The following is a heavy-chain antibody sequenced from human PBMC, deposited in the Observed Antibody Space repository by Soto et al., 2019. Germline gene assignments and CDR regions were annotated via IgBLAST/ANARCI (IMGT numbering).Heavy chain of an antibody. D-gene: IGHD3-9*01. CDR1: GGSISSYY. CDR3: VRAGSGYSFDY. J-gene: IGHJ4*02. V-gene: IGHV4-59*01. CDR2: VFYSGST. Sequence: SETLSLTCAVSGGSISSYYWSWIRQPPGRGLELIGYVFYSGSTSYSPSLKSRVTISLDTSKNRFSLKLNSVTAADTAVYYCVRAGSGYSFDYWGQGTLVTVSS.